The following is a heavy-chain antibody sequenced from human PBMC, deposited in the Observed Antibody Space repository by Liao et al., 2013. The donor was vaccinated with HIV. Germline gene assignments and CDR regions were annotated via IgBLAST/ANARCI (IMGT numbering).Heavy chain of an antibody. CDR3: GIAARPILVQH. CDR2: IYYSGSA. J-gene: IGHJ1*01. CDR1: GGSISSSSYY. D-gene: IGHD6-6*01. Sequence: QLQLQESGPGLVKPSETLSLTCTVSGGSISSSSYYWGWIRQPPGKGLEWIGSIYYSGSANYNPSLKSRVTISVDTSKNQFSLKLSSVTAADTAVYYCGIAARPILVQHWGQGTLVTVSS. V-gene: IGHV4-39*07.